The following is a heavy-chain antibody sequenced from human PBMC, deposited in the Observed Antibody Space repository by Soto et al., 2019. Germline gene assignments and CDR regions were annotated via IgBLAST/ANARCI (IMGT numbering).Heavy chain of an antibody. CDR3: ARHKGYDSSVYGAFDI. V-gene: IGHV5-51*01. Sequence: EVQLVQSRAEVKKPGESLKISCKGSGYSFTSYWIGWVRQMPGKGLEWTGIIYPGDSDTTYSPSFQGQVTISADKSISTAYLQWSSLKASDTAMYYCARHKGYDSSVYGAFDIWGQGTMVTVSS. CDR2: IYPGDSDT. CDR1: GYSFTSYW. D-gene: IGHD3-22*01. J-gene: IGHJ3*02.